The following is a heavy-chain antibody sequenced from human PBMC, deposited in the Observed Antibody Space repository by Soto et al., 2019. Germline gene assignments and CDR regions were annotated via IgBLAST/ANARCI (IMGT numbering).Heavy chain of an antibody. Sequence: GESLKISCKGSGYSFTSYWIAWVRQMPGKGLECMGIIYPGDSDTRYSPSFQGQVTISADKSISTAYLQWSSLKASDTAMYYCARFRSGSYLYYYGMDAWGQGTTVTVSS. CDR3: ARFRSGSYLYYYGMDA. D-gene: IGHD3-10*01. CDR2: IYPGDSDT. V-gene: IGHV5-51*01. CDR1: GYSFTSYW. J-gene: IGHJ6*02.